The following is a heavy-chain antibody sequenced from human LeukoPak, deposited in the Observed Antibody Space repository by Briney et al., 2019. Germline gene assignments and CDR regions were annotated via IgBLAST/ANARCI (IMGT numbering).Heavy chain of an antibody. CDR2: ISAYNGNT. V-gene: IGHV1-18*01. CDR1: GYTFTSYG. J-gene: IGHJ4*02. Sequence: VASVKVSCKASGYTFTSYGISWVRQAPGQGLEWMGWISAYNGNTNYAQKLQGRVTMTTDTSTSTAYMELRSLRSDDTAVYYCARGRRIVGATTSDYWGQGTLVTVSS. CDR3: ARGRRIVGATTSDY. D-gene: IGHD1-26*01.